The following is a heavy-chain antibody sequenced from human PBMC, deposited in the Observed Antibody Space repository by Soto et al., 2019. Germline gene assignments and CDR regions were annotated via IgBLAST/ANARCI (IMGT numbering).Heavy chain of an antibody. V-gene: IGHV1-69*13. J-gene: IGHJ3*02. CDR3: ARERVHDSSGYYPHLDAFDI. D-gene: IGHD3-22*01. CDR1: GGTFSSYA. Sequence: SVKVSCKASGGTFSSYAISWVRQAPGQGLEWMGGIIPIFGTANYAQKFQGRVTITADESTSTAYMELSSLRSEDTAVYYCARERVHDSSGYYPHLDAFDIWGQGTMVTVSS. CDR2: IIPIFGTA.